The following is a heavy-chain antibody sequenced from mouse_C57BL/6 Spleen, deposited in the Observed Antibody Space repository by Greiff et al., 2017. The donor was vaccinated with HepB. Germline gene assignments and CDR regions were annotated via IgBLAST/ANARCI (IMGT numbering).Heavy chain of an antibody. J-gene: IGHJ3*01. CDR1: GYTFTDYY. CDR2: INPNNGGT. D-gene: IGHD1-1*01. V-gene: IGHV1-26*01. CDR3: ARKDKYYGSSWFAY. Sequence: VQLQQSGPELVKPGASVKISCKASGYTFTDYYMNWVKQSHGKSLEWIGDINPNNGGTSYNQKFKGKATLTVDKSSSTAYMELRSLTSEDSAVYYCARKDKYYGSSWFAYWGQGTLVTVSA.